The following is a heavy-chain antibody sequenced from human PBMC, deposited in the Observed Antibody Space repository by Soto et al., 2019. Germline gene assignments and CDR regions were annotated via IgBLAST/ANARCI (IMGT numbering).Heavy chain of an antibody. V-gene: IGHV4-59*01. CDR1: GGSISGYY. CDR3: ARDLWGYCGTDCYPLDV. CDR2: MYNTGST. D-gene: IGHD2-21*02. Sequence: SETLSLTCTVSGGSISGYYWSWIRQPPGKGLEWVGYMYNTGSTVYNPSFKSRVTISVDTSKNQFSLKLNSVTAADTAVYYCARDLWGYCGTDCYPLDVWGQGTTVPVSS. J-gene: IGHJ6*02.